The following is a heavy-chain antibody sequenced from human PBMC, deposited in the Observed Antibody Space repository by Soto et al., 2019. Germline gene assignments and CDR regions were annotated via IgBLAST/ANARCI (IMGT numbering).Heavy chain of an antibody. D-gene: IGHD3-10*01. CDR2: INHSGST. CDR3: ARVSGIYYYGMDV. V-gene: IGHV4-34*01. Sequence: ETLSLTCAVYGGSFSGYYWSWIRQPPGKGLEWIGEINHSGSTNYNPSLKSRVTISVDTSKNQVSLKLSSVTAADTAVYYCARVSGIYYYGMDVWGQGTTVTVSS. CDR1: GGSFSGYY. J-gene: IGHJ6*02.